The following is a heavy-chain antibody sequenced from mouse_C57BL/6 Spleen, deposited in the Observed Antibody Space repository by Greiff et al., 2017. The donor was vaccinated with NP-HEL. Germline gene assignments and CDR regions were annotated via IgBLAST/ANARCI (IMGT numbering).Heavy chain of an antibody. D-gene: IGHD1-1*01. CDR3: ARRYYGSSPARFAY. Sequence: EVKLVESGGDLVKPGGSLKLSCAASGFTFSSYGMSWVRQTPDKRLEWVATISSGGSYTYYPDSVKGRFTISRDNAKNTLYLQMSSLKSEDTAMYYCARRYYGSSPARFAYWGQGTLVTVSA. J-gene: IGHJ3*01. V-gene: IGHV5-6*02. CDR1: GFTFSSYG. CDR2: ISSGGSYT.